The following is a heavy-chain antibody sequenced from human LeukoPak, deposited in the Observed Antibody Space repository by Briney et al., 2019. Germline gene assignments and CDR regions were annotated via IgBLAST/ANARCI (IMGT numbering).Heavy chain of an antibody. V-gene: IGHV1-2*06. CDR3: ARSISALSLTTLGY. Sequence: ASVKVSCKASGYTFTGYYMHWVRQAPGQGLEWMGRINPNSGGTNYAQKFQGRVTMTRDTSISTAYTELSRLRSDDTAVYYCARSISALSLTTLGYWGQGTLVTVSS. D-gene: IGHD3-9*01. CDR2: INPNSGGT. J-gene: IGHJ4*02. CDR1: GYTFTGYY.